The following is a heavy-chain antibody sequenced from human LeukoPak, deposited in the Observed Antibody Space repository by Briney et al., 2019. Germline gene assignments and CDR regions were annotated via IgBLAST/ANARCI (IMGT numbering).Heavy chain of an antibody. V-gene: IGHV4-59*08. D-gene: IGHD3-22*01. Sequence: PSETLSLTCTVSGGSISSYYWSWIRQPPGKGLEWIGYIYYSGSTNYNPSLKSRVTISVDTSKNQFSLKLSSVTAADTAMYYCARHHDSSGYYALSAFDIWGQGTMVTVSS. CDR3: ARHHDSSGYYALSAFDI. CDR2: IYYSGST. J-gene: IGHJ3*02. CDR1: GGSISSYY.